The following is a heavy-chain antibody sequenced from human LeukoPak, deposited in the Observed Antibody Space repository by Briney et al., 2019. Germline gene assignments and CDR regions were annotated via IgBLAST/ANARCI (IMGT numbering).Heavy chain of an antibody. CDR2: ISSSGSNI. Sequence: GVSLTLSCSASGFTFCSYEMIWLRQAPGQGLEGVLYISSSGSNIDYADSVKGRFTISRDNAKNSLYLQMNSLRAEDTAVYYCAREMATPNGFWGQGTLVTVST. CDR3: AREMATPNGF. D-gene: IGHD5-24*01. J-gene: IGHJ4*02. V-gene: IGHV3-48*03. CDR1: GFTFCSYE.